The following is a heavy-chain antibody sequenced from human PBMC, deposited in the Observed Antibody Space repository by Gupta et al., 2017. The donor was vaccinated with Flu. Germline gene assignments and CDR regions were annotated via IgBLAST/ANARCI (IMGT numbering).Heavy chain of an antibody. D-gene: IGHD2-2*01. J-gene: IGHJ6*03. CDR1: GFPFSSYG. Sequence: QMHLVESGGGVVQFGTSLSLSWAASGFPFSSYGMHWVRQAPGKGLEWVADIASDGSHKDYADSVRGRFTISRDNSKNTLSLEMDSLRVEDTAVYYCAKDGPWTASCPYYCYYMDVWGKGTTVTVS. CDR3: AKDGPWTASCPYYCYYMDV. V-gene: IGHV3-30*18. CDR2: IASDGSHK.